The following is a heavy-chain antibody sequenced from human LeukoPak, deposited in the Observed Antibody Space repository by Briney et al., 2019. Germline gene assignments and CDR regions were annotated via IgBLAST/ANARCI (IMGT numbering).Heavy chain of an antibody. Sequence: GGSLRLSCAAAGFTFSDYYMSWMGQAPGMGLDWVSYITNSGSTIYYADSVKGRFTISRDNSKNTLYLQMPSLRAEDTAVYYCAKDQGSGALDYWGRGTLVTVSS. CDR3: AKDQGSGALDY. J-gene: IGHJ4*02. V-gene: IGHV3-11*04. D-gene: IGHD6-19*01. CDR1: GFTFSDYY. CDR2: ITNSGSTI.